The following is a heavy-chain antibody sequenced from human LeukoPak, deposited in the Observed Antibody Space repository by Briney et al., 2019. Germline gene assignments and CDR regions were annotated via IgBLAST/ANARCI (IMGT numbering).Heavy chain of an antibody. CDR3: AKGGYGDHYYYYYYMDV. V-gene: IGHV3-66*02. D-gene: IGHD4-17*01. CDR2: IYSGGST. J-gene: IGHJ6*03. Sequence: GGSLRLSCAASGFTVSSNYMTWVRQAPGKGLEWVSVIYSGGSTYYADSVEGRFTISRDNSKNTLYLQMSSLRAADTAVYYCAKGGYGDHYYYYYYMDVWGKGTPVTISS. CDR1: GFTVSSNY.